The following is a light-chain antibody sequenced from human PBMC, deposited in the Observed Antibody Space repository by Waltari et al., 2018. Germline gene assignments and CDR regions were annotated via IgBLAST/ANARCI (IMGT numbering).Light chain of an antibody. CDR2: NVS. CDR1: QSLVYSDGNTY. CDR3: MQGTHWPPYT. J-gene: IGKJ2*01. V-gene: IGKV2-30*01. Sequence: DVVMTQSPLSLPVTLGQPASIPCMSRQSLVYSDGNTYLNWFQQRPGQPPRRLIYNVSNRDSGVPDRFSGSGSGTDFTLKISRVEAEDVGVYYCMQGTHWPPYTFGQGTKLEIK.